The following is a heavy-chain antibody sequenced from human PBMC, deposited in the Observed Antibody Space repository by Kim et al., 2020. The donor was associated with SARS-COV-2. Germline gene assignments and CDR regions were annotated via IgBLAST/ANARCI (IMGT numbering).Heavy chain of an antibody. D-gene: IGHD3-3*01. V-gene: IGHV1-2*06. J-gene: IGHJ4*02. Sequence: ASVKVSCKASGYTFTGYYMHWVRQAPGQGLEWMGRINPNSGGTNYAQKVQGRVTMTRDTSISTAYMELSRLRSDDTAGYYCARDRHMIFGVVIKSVSGPGKYWGQETLVTVSS. CDR3: ARDRHMIFGVVIKSVSGPGKY. CDR1: GYTFTGYY. CDR2: INPNSGGT.